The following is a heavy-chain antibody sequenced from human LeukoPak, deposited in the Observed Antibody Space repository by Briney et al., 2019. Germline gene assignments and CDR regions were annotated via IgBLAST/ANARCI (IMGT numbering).Heavy chain of an antibody. CDR1: GYSISSGYY. D-gene: IGHD1-26*01. V-gene: IGHV4-61*01. J-gene: IGHJ5*02. CDR3: ARDPSGSFFNWFDP. CDR2: VYYSGGT. Sequence: PSETLSLTCTVSGYSISSGYYWSWIRQPPGKGLEWIGYVYYSGGTNYNPSLKSRVTISVDTSKNQFSLKLSSVTAADTAVYYCARDPSGSFFNWFDPWGQGTLVTVSS.